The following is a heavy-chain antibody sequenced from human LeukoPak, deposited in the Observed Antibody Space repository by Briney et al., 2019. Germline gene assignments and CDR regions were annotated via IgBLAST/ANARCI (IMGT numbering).Heavy chain of an antibody. D-gene: IGHD5-18*01. CDR1: GGSISSSSYY. CDR2: IYYSGST. V-gene: IGHV4-39*07. CDR3: ARVISVQLWSQPGAYFDY. Sequence: SETLSLTCTVSGGSISSSSYYWGWIRQPPGKGLEWIGSIYYSGSTYYNPSLKRRVTISVDTSKNQFSLKLSSVTAADTAVYYCARVISVQLWSQPGAYFDYWGQGTLVTVSS. J-gene: IGHJ4*02.